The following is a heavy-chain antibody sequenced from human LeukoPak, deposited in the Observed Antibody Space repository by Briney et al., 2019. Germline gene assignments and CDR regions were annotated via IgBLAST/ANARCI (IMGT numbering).Heavy chain of an antibody. CDR2: ISGSGGST. J-gene: IGHJ3*02. CDR1: GFTFSSYA. Sequence: PGGSLRLSCAASGFTFSSYAMSWVRQAPGKGLEWVSAISGSGGSTYYADSVKGRFTISRDNSKNTLYLQMNSLRAEDTAVYYCARGRDYYDSSGFAFDIWGQGTMVTVSS. CDR3: ARGRDYYDSSGFAFDI. D-gene: IGHD3-22*01. V-gene: IGHV3-23*01.